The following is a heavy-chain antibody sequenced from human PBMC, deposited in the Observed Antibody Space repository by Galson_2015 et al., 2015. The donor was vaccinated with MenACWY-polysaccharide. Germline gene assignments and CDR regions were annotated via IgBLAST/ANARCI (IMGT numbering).Heavy chain of an antibody. CDR3: GRAPTNVEFPFSGWYIDS. J-gene: IGHJ4*02. CDR2: TNSDGRST. D-gene: IGHD3-10*01. V-gene: IGHV3-74*01. Sequence: SLRLSCAASGFTFSSYWMHWVRQAPGKGLVWVSRTNSDGRSTSYADSVKGRFTISRDNAKNTLYMQMNSLRAEDTAVYYCGRAPTNVEFPFSGWYIDSWGQGTLVTVSS. CDR1: GFTFSSYW.